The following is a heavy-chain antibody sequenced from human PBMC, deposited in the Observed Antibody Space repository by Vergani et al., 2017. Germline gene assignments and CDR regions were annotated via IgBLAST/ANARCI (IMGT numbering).Heavy chain of an antibody. V-gene: IGHV5-10-1*01. Sequence: EVQLVQSGAEVKKPGVSLRISCKGSGYSFTSYWISWVRQMPGKGLEWMGRIDPSDSYTNYSPSFQGHVTISADKSISTAYLQWSSLKASDTAMYYCARVGWSYYDSSGYYYAPRGWFDPWGQGTLVTVSS. J-gene: IGHJ5*02. CDR1: GYSFTSYW. D-gene: IGHD3-22*01. CDR2: IDPSDSYT. CDR3: ARVGWSYYDSSGYYYAPRGWFDP.